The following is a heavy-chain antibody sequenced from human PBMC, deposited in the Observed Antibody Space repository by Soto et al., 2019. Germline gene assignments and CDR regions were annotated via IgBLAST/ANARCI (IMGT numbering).Heavy chain of an antibody. J-gene: IGHJ6*02. D-gene: IGHD7-27*01. CDR1: GYTFTGYY. CDR2: INPNSGGT. CDR3: ARDQNWGYYYGMDV. Sequence: ASVKVSCKASGYTFTGYYMHWVRQAPGQGLEWMGWINPNSGGTNYAQKFQGWVTMTRDTSISTAYMELSRLRSDDTAVYYCARDQNWGYYYGMDVWGQGTTVTVSS. V-gene: IGHV1-2*04.